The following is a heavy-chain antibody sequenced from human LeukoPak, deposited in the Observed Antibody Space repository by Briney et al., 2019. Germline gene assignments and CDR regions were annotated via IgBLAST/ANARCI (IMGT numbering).Heavy chain of an antibody. Sequence: PSETLSLTCTVSGGSISSYYWSWIRQPPGKGLEWIGYIYYSGGTNYNPSLKSRVTISVDTSKNQFSLKLSSVTAADTAVYYCARGGGAVVVPAALDYWGQGTLVTVSS. J-gene: IGHJ4*02. CDR1: GGSISSYY. V-gene: IGHV4-59*01. CDR2: IYYSGGT. D-gene: IGHD2-2*01. CDR3: ARGGGAVVVPAALDY.